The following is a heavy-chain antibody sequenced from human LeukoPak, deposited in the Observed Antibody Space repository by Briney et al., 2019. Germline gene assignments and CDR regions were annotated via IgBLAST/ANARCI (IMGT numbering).Heavy chain of an antibody. V-gene: IGHV4-30-2*01. CDR3: ARERHDSSGYETHWFDP. D-gene: IGHD3-22*01. Sequence: SETLSLTCAVSGGSISSGGYSWSWIRQPPGKGLEWIGYIYHSGSTYYNPSLKSRVTISVDRSKNQFSLKLSSVTAADTAVYYCARERHDSSGYETHWFDPWGQGTLVTVSS. CDR1: GGSISSGGYS. CDR2: IYHSGST. J-gene: IGHJ5*02.